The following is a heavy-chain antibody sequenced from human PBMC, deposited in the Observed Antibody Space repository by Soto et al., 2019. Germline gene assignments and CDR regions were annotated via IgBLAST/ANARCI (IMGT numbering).Heavy chain of an antibody. D-gene: IGHD1-26*01. CDR3: AKREHQYYYYYYMDV. Sequence: GGSLRLSCAASGFTFSSYAMSWVRQAPGKGLEWVSAISGSGGSTYYADSVKGRFTISRDNSKNTLYLQMNSLRAEETAVYYCAKREHQYYYYYYMDVWGKGTTVTVSS. V-gene: IGHV3-23*01. J-gene: IGHJ6*03. CDR2: ISGSGGST. CDR1: GFTFSSYA.